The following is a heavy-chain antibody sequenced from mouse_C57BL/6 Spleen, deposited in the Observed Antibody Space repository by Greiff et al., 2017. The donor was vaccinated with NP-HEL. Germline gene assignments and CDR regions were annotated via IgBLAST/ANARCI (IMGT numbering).Heavy chain of an antibody. CDR1: GFTFSDYY. CDR3: ARDGGSRYFDV. J-gene: IGHJ1*03. CDR2: INYDGSST. D-gene: IGHD1-1*01. V-gene: IGHV5-16*01. Sequence: EVQLVESEGGLVQPGSSMKLSCTASGFTFSDYYMAWVRQVPEKGLEWVANINYDGSSTYYLDSLKSRFIISRDNAKNILYLQMSSLKSEDTATYYCARDGGSRYFDVWGTGTTVTVSS.